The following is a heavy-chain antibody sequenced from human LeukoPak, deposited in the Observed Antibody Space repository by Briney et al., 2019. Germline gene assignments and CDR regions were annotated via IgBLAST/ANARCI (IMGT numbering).Heavy chain of an antibody. D-gene: IGHD3-16*01. CDR1: GFTFSSYA. V-gene: IGHV3-23*01. CDR2: ISGSGGST. Sequence: PGGSLRLSCAASGFTFSSYAMSWVRQAPGKGLEWVSAISGSGGSTYYADSVKGRSTISRDNSKNTLYLQMNSLRAEDTAVYYCAKPRASYYYYYYMDVWGKGTTVSVSS. J-gene: IGHJ6*03. CDR3: AKPRASYYYYYYMDV.